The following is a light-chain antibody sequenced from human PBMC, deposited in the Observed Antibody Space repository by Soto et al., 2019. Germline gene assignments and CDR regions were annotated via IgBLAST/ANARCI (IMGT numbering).Light chain of an antibody. CDR2: NVS. CDR1: SSDVGGYNY. CDR3: SSYTSSSTYV. J-gene: IGLJ1*01. V-gene: IGLV2-14*01. Sequence: QSALTQPASVSGSPGQSITISCTGTSSDVGGYNYVSWYQQHPGKAPNLMIYNVSNQPSGVSNRFSGSKSGNTASLTISGLQAEDEADYYCSSYTSSSTYVFGTGTKVTVL.